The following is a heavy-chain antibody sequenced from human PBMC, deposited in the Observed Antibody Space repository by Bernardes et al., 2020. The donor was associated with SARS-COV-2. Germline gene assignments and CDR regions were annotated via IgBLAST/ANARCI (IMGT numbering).Heavy chain of an antibody. Sequence: VKVSCKASGYTFTSYGISWVRQAPGQGLEWMGWISAYNGNTNYAQKLQGRVTMTTDTSTSTGYMELRSLRSDDTAVYYCARGSNYDFWSGYSFYGMDVWGQGTTVTVSS. CDR3: ARGSNYDFWSGYSFYGMDV. CDR2: ISAYNGNT. V-gene: IGHV1-18*04. D-gene: IGHD3-3*01. J-gene: IGHJ6*02. CDR1: GYTFTSYG.